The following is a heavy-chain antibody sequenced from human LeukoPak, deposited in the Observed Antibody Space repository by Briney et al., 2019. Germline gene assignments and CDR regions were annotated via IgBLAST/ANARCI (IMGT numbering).Heavy chain of an antibody. CDR1: GGSISSDY. CDR3: ARVTGYMIEDYFDY. V-gene: IGHV4-4*07. J-gene: IGHJ4*02. CDR2: IYTSGST. Sequence: SETLSLTCTVSGGSISSDYWSWIRQPDGKGLEWIGRIYTSGSTNYNPSLKSRVSMSVDASTNQFSVKLSSVTAADTAVYYCARVTGYMIEDYFDYWGQGTLVTVSS. D-gene: IGHD3-22*01.